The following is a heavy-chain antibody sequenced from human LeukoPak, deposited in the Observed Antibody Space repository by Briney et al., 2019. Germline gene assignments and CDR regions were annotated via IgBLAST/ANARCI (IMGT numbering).Heavy chain of an antibody. D-gene: IGHD2-21*01. CDR3: ARGDIPLDY. CDR1: GDSVSSNTVA. CDR2: TYYKSKWYN. V-gene: IGHV6-1*01. Sequence: SQTLSLTCAISGDSVSSNTVASNWIRQSPSRGLEWLGRTYYKSKWYNNYAISVKSRITISPDTSKNQFSLQLNSVTPEDTAVYYCARGDIPLDYWGQGTLVTVSS. J-gene: IGHJ4*02.